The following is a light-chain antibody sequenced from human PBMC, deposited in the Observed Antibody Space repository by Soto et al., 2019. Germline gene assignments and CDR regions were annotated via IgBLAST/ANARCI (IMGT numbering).Light chain of an antibody. V-gene: IGLV2-11*01. CDR1: SSDVGGYNY. CDR3: CSYAGSSYV. Sequence: QSALTQPRSVSGSPGQSVTISCTGTSSDVGGYNYVSWYQQHPGKAPKLMIYDVSKRPSGVPDRFSGSKSGNTASLTISGLQAEDKADYYCCSYAGSSYVFGTGTKLTVL. J-gene: IGLJ1*01. CDR2: DVS.